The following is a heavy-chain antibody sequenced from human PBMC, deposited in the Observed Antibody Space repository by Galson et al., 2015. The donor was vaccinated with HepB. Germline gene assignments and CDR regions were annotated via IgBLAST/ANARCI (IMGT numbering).Heavy chain of an antibody. J-gene: IGHJ6*03. Sequence: SLRLSCAASGFTFSSYDMHWVRQAPGKGLEWVAVISYDGSNKHYADSVKGRFTISRDNAKNSLYLQMNSLRAEDTAVYYCARDSISVEPPYYMDVWGKGTTVTVSS. D-gene: IGHD1-1*01. CDR1: GFTFSSYD. CDR3: ARDSISVEPPYYMDV. CDR2: ISYDGSNK. V-gene: IGHV3-30*03.